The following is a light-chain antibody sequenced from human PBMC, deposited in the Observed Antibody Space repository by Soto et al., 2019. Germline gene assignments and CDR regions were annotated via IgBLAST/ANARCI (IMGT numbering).Light chain of an antibody. CDR3: ASYTTSSTQL. J-gene: IGLJ2*01. V-gene: IGLV2-14*01. CDR2: EVN. Sequence: QSALTQPPSASGSPGQSVTISCTGTRNDIGAYEFVSWYQHHPGKAPKVLISEVNNRPSGVSDRFSGSKSGNTASLTISGLQAEDEADYYCASYTTSSTQLFGGGTKVTVL. CDR1: RNDIGAYEF.